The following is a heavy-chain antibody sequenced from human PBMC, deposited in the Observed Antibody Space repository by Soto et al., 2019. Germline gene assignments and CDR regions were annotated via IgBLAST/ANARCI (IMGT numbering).Heavy chain of an antibody. J-gene: IGHJ4*02. CDR2: TYYRSKWYN. CDR3: AKETDYDFWSGIIYTDY. V-gene: IGHV6-1*01. Sequence: SQTLSLTCAISGDSVSSNSAAWNWIRQSPSRGLEWLGRTYYRSKWYNDYAVSVKSRITINPDTSKNQFSLQLNSVTPEDTAVYYCAKETDYDFWSGIIYTDYWGQGTLVTVSS. CDR1: GDSVSSNSAA. D-gene: IGHD3-3*01.